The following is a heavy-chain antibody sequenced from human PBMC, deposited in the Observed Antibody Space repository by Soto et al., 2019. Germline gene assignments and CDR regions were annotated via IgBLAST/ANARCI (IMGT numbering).Heavy chain of an antibody. D-gene: IGHD6-25*01. CDR2: INHSGST. V-gene: IGHV4-34*01. CDR1: GGSFSGYY. J-gene: IGHJ5*02. Sequence: SETLSLTCAVYGGSFSGYYWNWIRQPPGKGLEWIGEINHSGSTNYNLSLKSRFTISVDTSKNQFSLKLSSVTAADTAVYYCARTGAAAGLTYNWFDPWGQGTLVTVSS. CDR3: ARTGAAAGLTYNWFDP.